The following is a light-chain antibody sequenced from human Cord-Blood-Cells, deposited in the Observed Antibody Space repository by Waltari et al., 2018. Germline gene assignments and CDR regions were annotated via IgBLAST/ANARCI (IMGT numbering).Light chain of an antibody. J-gene: IGKJ2*01. CDR3: QQYDNLPRYT. CDR1: QDISNY. CDR2: DAS. Sequence: DIQMTQSPSSLSASVGDRVTITCQASQDISNYLNWYQQKPGKAPKLLIYDASNLETGDPSRFSGSGSGTDVTFTISSLQPEDIATYYCQQYDNLPRYTFGQGTKLEIK. V-gene: IGKV1-33*01.